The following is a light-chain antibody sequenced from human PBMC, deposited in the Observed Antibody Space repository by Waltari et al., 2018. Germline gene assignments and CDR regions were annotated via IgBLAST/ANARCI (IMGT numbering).Light chain of an antibody. CDR2: RDK. Sequence: SYELTQPPSFSVSPGQTASITFSGDKLGNKFVSWYRQKPGQSPVVVIYRDKKRPSGIPERISGSNSGNTATLTISETQAMDEADYYCQAWDSSAVVFGGGTKLTVL. J-gene: IGLJ2*01. V-gene: IGLV3-1*01. CDR1: KLGNKF. CDR3: QAWDSSAVV.